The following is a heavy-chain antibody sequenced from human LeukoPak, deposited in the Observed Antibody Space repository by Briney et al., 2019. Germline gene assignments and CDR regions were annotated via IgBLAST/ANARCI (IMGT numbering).Heavy chain of an antibody. V-gene: IGHV4-30-2*01. CDR2: IFHTGSS. J-gene: IGHJ5*02. CDR3: ARELWFVNAPGSWLDP. Sequence: SETLSLTCTVSGDSISSGDYSWSWIRQPSGKGLEWIGYIFHTGSSYYNPSLRSRVTISVDRSRNQFSLRLTSVTAADTAVYYCARELWFVNAPGSWLDPWGQGTLVTVSS. D-gene: IGHD3-10*01. CDR1: GDSISSGDYS.